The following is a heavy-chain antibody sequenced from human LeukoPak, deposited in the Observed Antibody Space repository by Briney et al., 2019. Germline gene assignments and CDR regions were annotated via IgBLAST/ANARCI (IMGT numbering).Heavy chain of an antibody. CDR2: IRSKAYGGTT. V-gene: IGHV3-49*03. CDR1: GFTFGDYA. J-gene: IGHJ4*02. Sequence: GGSLRLSCTASGFTFGDYAMSWFRQAPGKGLEWVGFIRSKAYGGTTEYAASVKGRFTISRDDSKSIAYRQMNSLKTEDTAVYYCTGFSAWELLPGYWGQGTLVTVSS. CDR3: TGFSAWELLPGY. D-gene: IGHD1-26*01.